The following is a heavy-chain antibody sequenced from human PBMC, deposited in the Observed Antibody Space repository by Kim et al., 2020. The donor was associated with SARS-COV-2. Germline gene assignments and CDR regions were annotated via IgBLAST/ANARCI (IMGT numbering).Heavy chain of an antibody. Sequence: GGSLRLSCAASGFTFSDYYMSWIRQAPGKGLEWVSYISSSGSTIYYADSVKGLFTISRDNAKNSLYLQMNSLRAEDTAVYYCARDSDSSSWYVFFDYWGQGTLVTVSS. CDR2: ISSSGSTI. CDR3: ARDSDSSSWYVFFDY. D-gene: IGHD6-13*01. CDR1: GFTFSDYY. V-gene: IGHV3-11*04. J-gene: IGHJ4*02.